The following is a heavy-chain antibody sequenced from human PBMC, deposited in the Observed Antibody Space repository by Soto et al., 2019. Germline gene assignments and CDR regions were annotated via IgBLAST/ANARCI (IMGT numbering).Heavy chain of an antibody. V-gene: IGHV4-59*01. Sequence: SETLSLTCTVSGGSISSYYWSWIRQPPGKGLEWIGYIYYSGSTNYNPSLKSRVTISVDTSKNQFSLKLSSVTAADTAVYYCARDRGSRDYYGSGNYYYGMDVWGQGTTVTVSS. CDR1: GGSISSYY. CDR2: IYYSGST. D-gene: IGHD3-10*01. J-gene: IGHJ6*02. CDR3: ARDRGSRDYYGSGNYYYGMDV.